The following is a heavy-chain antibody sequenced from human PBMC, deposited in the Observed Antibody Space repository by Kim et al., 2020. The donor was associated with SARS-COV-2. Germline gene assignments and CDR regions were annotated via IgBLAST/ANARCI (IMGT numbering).Heavy chain of an antibody. Sequence: SETLSLTCTVSGGSISSYYWSWIRQPPGKGLEWIGYIYYSGSTNYNPSLKSRVTISVDTSKNQFSLKLSSVTAADTAVYYCARDQGSGVPWYFDLWGRGTLVTVSS. D-gene: IGHD6-19*01. CDR2: IYYSGST. CDR3: ARDQGSGVPWYFDL. J-gene: IGHJ2*01. V-gene: IGHV4-59*01. CDR1: GGSISSYY.